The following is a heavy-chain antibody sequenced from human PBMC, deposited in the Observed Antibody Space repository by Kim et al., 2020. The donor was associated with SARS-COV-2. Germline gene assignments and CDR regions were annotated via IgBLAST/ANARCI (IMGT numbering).Heavy chain of an antibody. D-gene: IGHD2-2*01. CDR3: ARGPYCGSSFSCPYFFDY. J-gene: IGHJ4*02. CDR2: MNPNSGNT. Sequence: ASVKVSCEASGYTFSNYDINWVRQATGQGLEWMGWMNPNSGNTGYAQTFQGRVTMTRNISISTAYMDLTGLGSEDTTVYFCARGPYCGSSFSCPYFFDYWGQGTLVTVSS. CDR1: GYTFSNYD. V-gene: IGHV1-8*01.